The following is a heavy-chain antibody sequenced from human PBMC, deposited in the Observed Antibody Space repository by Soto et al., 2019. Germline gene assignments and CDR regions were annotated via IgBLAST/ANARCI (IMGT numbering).Heavy chain of an antibody. V-gene: IGHV3-23*01. CDR3: AKSRYSDRSGDFYDH. CDR1: AFTFNNYA. Sequence: EVQLLESGGGLVQPGGSLSLSCAASAFTFNNYAMSWVRQAPGKGLEWVSGIGGSGRTTYYADSVKGRFTISRDNSNNTLFLQMNSIRADDTAVDYCAKSRYSDRSGDFYDHWGHGTLVTVSS. J-gene: IGHJ1*01. CDR2: IGGSGRTT. D-gene: IGHD3-22*01.